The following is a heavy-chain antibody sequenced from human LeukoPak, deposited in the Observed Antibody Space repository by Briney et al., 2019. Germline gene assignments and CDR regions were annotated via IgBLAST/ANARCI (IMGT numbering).Heavy chain of an antibody. J-gene: IGHJ6*02. CDR3: ARGGTPTFWSGFMDV. CDR1: GFTVSSNY. V-gene: IGHV3-53*04. D-gene: IGHD3-3*01. CDR2: IYSGGTT. Sequence: GGSLRLSCAASGFTVSSNYMSWVRQAPGKGLEWVSVIYSGGTTYYADSVKGRFIISSHNSNYTLYLQMNSLRAEDTAVYYCARGGTPTFWSGFMDVWGLGTTVTVSS.